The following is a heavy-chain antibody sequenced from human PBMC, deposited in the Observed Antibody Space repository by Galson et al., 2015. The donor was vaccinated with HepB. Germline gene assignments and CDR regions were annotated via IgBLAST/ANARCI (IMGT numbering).Heavy chain of an antibody. Sequence: SVKVSCKASGYTFTSYAMNWVRQAPGQGLEWMGWINTNTGNPTFAQGFTGRFVFSLDTSVSTSYLQISSLKAEDTAVYYCARDSWPSYGDHSLGTFDYWGQGTLVTVSS. CDR1: GYTFTSYA. D-gene: IGHD4-17*01. CDR2: INTNTGNP. CDR3: ARDSWPSYGDHSLGTFDY. V-gene: IGHV7-4-1*02. J-gene: IGHJ4*02.